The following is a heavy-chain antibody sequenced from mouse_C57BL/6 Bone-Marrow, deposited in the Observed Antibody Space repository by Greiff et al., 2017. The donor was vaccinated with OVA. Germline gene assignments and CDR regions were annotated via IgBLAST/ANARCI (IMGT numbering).Heavy chain of an antibody. D-gene: IGHD2-4*01. Sequence: QVQLQQPGAELVMPGASVKLSCKASGYTFTSYWMHWVKQRPGQGLEWIGEIDPSDSYTNYNQKFKGKSTLTVDKSSSTAYMQLSSLTSEDSAVYYCARGGYDYDGGFDYWGQGTTLTVSS. CDR3: ARGGYDYDGGFDY. CDR1: GYTFTSYW. J-gene: IGHJ2*01. CDR2: IDPSDSYT. V-gene: IGHV1-69*01.